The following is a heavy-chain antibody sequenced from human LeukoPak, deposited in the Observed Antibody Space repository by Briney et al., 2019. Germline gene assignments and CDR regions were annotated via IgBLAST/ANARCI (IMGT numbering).Heavy chain of an antibody. V-gene: IGHV4-59*12. D-gene: IGHD1-26*01. CDR2: IYYSGST. J-gene: IGHJ4*03. CDR3: ARLVRGSYYFDY. Sequence: SETLSLTCTVSGGSISSYYWSWIRQPPGKGLEWIGYIYYSGSTNYNPSLKSRVTMSVDTSKNQFSLKLSSVTAADTTVYYCARLVRGSYYFDYWGQGTMVTVSS. CDR1: GGSISSYY.